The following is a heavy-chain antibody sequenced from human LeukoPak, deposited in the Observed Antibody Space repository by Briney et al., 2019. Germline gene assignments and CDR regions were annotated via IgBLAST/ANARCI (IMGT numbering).Heavy chain of an antibody. D-gene: IGHD5-18*01. Sequence: SETLSLTCTVSGGSVSTYYWSWIRQSPGKGLEWIGYIYNGGSANYNPSLKSRVTISLDTSKNQFSLNLSSVTAADTAVYYCARHVRYSYVVFDYWGQGTLVTISS. CDR3: ARHVRYSYVVFDY. J-gene: IGHJ4*02. V-gene: IGHV4-59*08. CDR1: GGSVSTYY. CDR2: IYNGGSA.